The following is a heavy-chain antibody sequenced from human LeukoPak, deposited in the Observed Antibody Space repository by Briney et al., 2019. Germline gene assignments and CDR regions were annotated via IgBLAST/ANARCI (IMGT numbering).Heavy chain of an antibody. V-gene: IGHV3-30*18. Sequence: PGGSLRLSCAASGFTFSSYGMHWVRQAPGKGLEWVAVISYDGSNKYYADSVKGRFTISRDDSKNTLYLQMNSLRAEDTAVYYCAKRYDPAYWGQGTLVTVSS. CDR3: AKRYDPAY. CDR1: GFTFSSYG. CDR2: ISYDGSNK. J-gene: IGHJ4*02. D-gene: IGHD1-1*01.